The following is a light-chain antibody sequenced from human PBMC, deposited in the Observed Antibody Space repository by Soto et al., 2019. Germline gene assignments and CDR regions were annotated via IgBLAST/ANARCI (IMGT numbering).Light chain of an antibody. CDR3: QQSYSTPPYT. Sequence: DIQMTQSPSSLSASVGDRVTITCRASQSISSKLNWYQQKPGKAPKLLIYAASSLQSGVPSRFSGSGSGTDFTLTISSLQPEDFATYYCQQSYSTPPYTFGQGTRLETK. CDR1: QSISSK. J-gene: IGKJ5*01. CDR2: AAS. V-gene: IGKV1-39*01.